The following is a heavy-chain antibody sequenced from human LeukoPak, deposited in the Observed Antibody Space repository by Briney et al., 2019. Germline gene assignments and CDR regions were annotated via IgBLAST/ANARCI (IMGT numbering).Heavy chain of an antibody. Sequence: GASVKVSCKVSGHTLTDLSMHWVRQAPGKGLEWMGGFDPEDGETIYAQKFQGRVTMTEDTSTDTAYMELSSLRSEDTAVYYCATAFTGVVPKRPYFDYWGQGTVVTVSS. CDR3: ATAFTGVVPKRPYFDY. J-gene: IGHJ4*02. D-gene: IGHD2-15*01. V-gene: IGHV1-24*01. CDR2: FDPEDGET. CDR1: GHTLTDLS.